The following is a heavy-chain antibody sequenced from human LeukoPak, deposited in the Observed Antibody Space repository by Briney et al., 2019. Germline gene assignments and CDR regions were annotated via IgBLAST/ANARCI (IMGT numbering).Heavy chain of an antibody. Sequence: GESLKISCKASAYIFTNYCIGWVRQMPGKDLEWMGIIYPGDSDTRYSPSFQGQVTISADKSISTAYLQLSSLKASDTAMYYCVRRVYCSTTSCPPPHLDYWGQGTLVTVST. D-gene: IGHD2/OR15-2a*01. CDR1: AYIFTNYC. CDR2: IYPGDSDT. V-gene: IGHV5-51*01. J-gene: IGHJ4*02. CDR3: VRRVYCSTTSCPPPHLDY.